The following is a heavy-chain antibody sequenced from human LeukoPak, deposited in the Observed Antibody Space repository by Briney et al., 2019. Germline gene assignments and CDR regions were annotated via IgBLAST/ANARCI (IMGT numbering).Heavy chain of an antibody. CDR3: ARRSEQLYCTSTSCPKSWYFDL. J-gene: IGHJ2*01. V-gene: IGHV3-53*01. CDR1: GFTVSSNY. CDR2: IYSGGST. D-gene: IGHD2-2*01. Sequence: GGSLRLSCAASGFTVSSNYMNWVRQAPGKGLEWVSLIYSGGSTYYADSVKGRSTISRDNSKNTLYLQMNSLRAEDTAVYYCARRSEQLYCTSTSCPKSWYFDLWGRGTLVTVSS.